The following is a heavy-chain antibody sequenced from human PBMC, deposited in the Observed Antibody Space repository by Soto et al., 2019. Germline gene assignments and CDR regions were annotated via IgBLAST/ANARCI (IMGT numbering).Heavy chain of an antibody. D-gene: IGHD1-7*01. J-gene: IGHJ4*02. V-gene: IGHV3-30*18. CDR3: AKDRVGGTFYTPLGF. Sequence: QVQLVESGGGVVQPGGSLRLSCQASGFNFDNYGLHWFRQAPGKGLEWVAVITYDGSFQYYADSVKGRFTISRDNSKNTLFLHLNTLKPEDTAVYHCAKDRVGGTFYTPLGFWGQGTLVTVSS. CDR1: GFNFDNYG. CDR2: ITYDGSFQ.